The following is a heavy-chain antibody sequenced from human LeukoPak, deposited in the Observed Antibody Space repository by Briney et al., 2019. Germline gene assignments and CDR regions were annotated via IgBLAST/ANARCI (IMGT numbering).Heavy chain of an antibody. CDR3: ARGYDSLGFYIDY. J-gene: IGHJ4*02. Sequence: LGGSLRLSCAASGFTFSSYGMHWVRQAPGKGLEWVTFIQHDGSNKYYADSVKGRFTISRDSSKSTLSLQMNSLRAEDTAVYYCARGYDSLGFYIDYWGQGTLVIVSS. CDR2: IQHDGSNK. CDR1: GFTFSSYG. V-gene: IGHV3-30*02. D-gene: IGHD3-22*01.